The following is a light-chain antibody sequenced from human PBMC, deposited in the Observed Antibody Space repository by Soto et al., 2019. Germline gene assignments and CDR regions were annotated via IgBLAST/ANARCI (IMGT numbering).Light chain of an antibody. CDR3: QQYDDLPPFN. Sequence: DIPMTQSPSSLSASVGDRVSITCQASHDISENLNWYQQKPGKAPKLLISDASTLETGVPLRFTGGGSGTHFTLTINTLQPEDAATDYCQQYDDLPPFNFGPGTTVNIK. J-gene: IGKJ3*01. V-gene: IGKV1-33*01. CDR2: DAS. CDR1: HDISEN.